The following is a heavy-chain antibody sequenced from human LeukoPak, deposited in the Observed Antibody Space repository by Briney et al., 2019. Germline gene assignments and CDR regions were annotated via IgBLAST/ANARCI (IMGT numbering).Heavy chain of an antibody. CDR3: VRDKGLFDVDH. J-gene: IGHJ4*02. CDR2: IDFRGTT. Sequence: SETLSLTCTVSGGSITTSGYCWGCIRQAPGKRLECIGSIDFRGTTYYIQSLMGRLTISADTAKNQFSLQLNSVTAADTAVYYCVRDKGLFDVDHWGQGTLVTVSS. CDR1: GGSITTSGYC. D-gene: IGHD3-9*01. V-gene: IGHV4-39*07.